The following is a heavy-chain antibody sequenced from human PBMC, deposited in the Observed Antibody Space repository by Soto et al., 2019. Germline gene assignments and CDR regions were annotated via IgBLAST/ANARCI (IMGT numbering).Heavy chain of an antibody. J-gene: IGHJ6*02. D-gene: IGHD2-21*02. V-gene: IGHV3-21*01. Sequence: GGSLRLSCEASGFSFSTYSMHWVRQAPGKGLEWVSSIGRRSDIYYADSVKGRFTISRDNAKNSVSLQMNSLRDEDTAVYYCAREETAWPLAYGLDVWGQGATVTVSS. CDR1: GFSFSTYS. CDR2: IGRRSDI. CDR3: AREETAWPLAYGLDV.